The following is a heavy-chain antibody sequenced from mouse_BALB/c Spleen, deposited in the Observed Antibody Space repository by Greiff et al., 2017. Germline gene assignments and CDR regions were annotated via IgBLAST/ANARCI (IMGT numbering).Heavy chain of an antibody. J-gene: IGHJ4*01. CDR3: TRSYYGSTAMDY. CDR2: IRLKSNNYAT. Sequence: EVQLVESGGGLVQPGGSMKLSCVASGFTFSNYWMNWVRQSPEKGLEWVAEIRLKSNNYATHYAESVKGRFTISRDDSKSSVYLQMNNLRAEDTGIYYCTRSYYGSTAMDYWGQGTSVTVSS. CDR1: GFTFSNYW. V-gene: IGHV6-6*02. D-gene: IGHD1-1*01.